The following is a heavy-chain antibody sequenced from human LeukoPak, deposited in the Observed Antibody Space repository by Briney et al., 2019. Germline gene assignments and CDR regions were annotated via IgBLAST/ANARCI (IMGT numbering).Heavy chain of an antibody. J-gene: IGHJ4*02. CDR1: GYTFTSYG. CDR3: ARAGFRVVDY. CDR2: ISAYNGNT. V-gene: IGHV1-18*01. Sequence: GESLKISCKGSGYTFTSYGISWVRQAPGQGLEWMGWISAYNGNTNYAQKLQGRVTMTTDTSTSTAYMELRSLRSDDTAVYYCARAGFRVVDYWGQGTLVTVSS.